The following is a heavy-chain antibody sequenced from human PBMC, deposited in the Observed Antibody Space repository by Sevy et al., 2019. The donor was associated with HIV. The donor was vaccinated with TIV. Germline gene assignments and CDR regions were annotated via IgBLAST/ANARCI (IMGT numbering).Heavy chain of an antibody. CDR3: ATSVLRFLEWLVPFDY. Sequence: GGSLRLSCAASGFTFSSYAMSWVRQAPGKGLEWVSAISGSGGSTYYADSVKGRFTISRDNAKNTLYLQMNSLRAEDTAVYYCATSVLRFLEWLVPFDYWGQGTLVTVSS. V-gene: IGHV3-23*01. CDR1: GFTFSSYA. D-gene: IGHD3-3*01. CDR2: ISGSGGST. J-gene: IGHJ4*02.